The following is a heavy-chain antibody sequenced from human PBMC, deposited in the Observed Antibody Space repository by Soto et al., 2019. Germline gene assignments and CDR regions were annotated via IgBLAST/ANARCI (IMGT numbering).Heavy chain of an antibody. CDR3: GHRRDVATRCWFDP. J-gene: IGHJ5*02. V-gene: IGHV2-5*01. CDR2: IYASGGT. Sequence: QITLKESGPTLVKSTQTLTLTCTFSGFSLSSGGGAVGWIRQPPGKALEWLAIIYASGGTHYSPSLKTRLTITKETSKNPVVLTMTNMDPVDTATYYCGHRRDVATRCWFDPWGQGILVTVSS. D-gene: IGHD6-6*01. CDR1: GFSLSSGGGA.